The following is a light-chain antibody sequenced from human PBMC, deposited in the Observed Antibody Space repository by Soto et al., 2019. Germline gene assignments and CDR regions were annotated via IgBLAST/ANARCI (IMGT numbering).Light chain of an antibody. CDR3: QQYSSYPWT. CDR2: EAS. V-gene: IGKV1-5*03. CDR1: QSISNW. Sequence: DIQMTQSPSTLSASVGDRVTIACRASQSISNWLAWYQQKPGKVPKLLIYEASSLESGVPLRFSGGGSGTEFTLTISSLQPDDFATYYCQQYSSYPWTLGQGTKVEIK. J-gene: IGKJ1*01.